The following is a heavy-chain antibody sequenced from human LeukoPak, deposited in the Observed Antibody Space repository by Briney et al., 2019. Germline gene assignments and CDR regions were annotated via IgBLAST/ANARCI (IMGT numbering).Heavy chain of an antibody. CDR3: AGGRLARYYYYMDV. Sequence: GGSLRLSCAASGFTFSSYSMNWVRQAPGKGLEWVSSISSSSSYIYYADSVKGRFTISRDNAKNSLYLQMNSLRAEDTAAYYCAGGRLARYYYYMDVWGKGTTVTVSS. D-gene: IGHD3-16*01. J-gene: IGHJ6*03. CDR2: ISSSSSYI. V-gene: IGHV3-21*01. CDR1: GFTFSSYS.